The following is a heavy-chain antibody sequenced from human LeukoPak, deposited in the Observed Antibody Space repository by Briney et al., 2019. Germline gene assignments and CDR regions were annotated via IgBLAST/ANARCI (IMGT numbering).Heavy chain of an antibody. V-gene: IGHV4-59*01. J-gene: IGHJ5*02. CDR3: ARVRTGWIQLRDYWFDP. Sequence: SETLSLTCTVSGGSISSYYWSWIRQPPGKGLEWIGCIYYSGSTNYNPSLKSRVTISVDTSKNQFSLKLSSVTAADTAVYYCARVRTGWIQLRDYWFDPWGQGTLVTVSS. CDR1: GGSISSYY. CDR2: IYYSGST. D-gene: IGHD5-18*01.